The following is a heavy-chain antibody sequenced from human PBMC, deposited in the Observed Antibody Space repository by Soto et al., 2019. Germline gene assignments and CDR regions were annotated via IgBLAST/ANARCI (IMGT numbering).Heavy chain of an antibody. D-gene: IGHD6-13*01. CDR3: ARGFSGRWYDVSWFDP. CDR1: GYTFTGYY. Sequence: GASVKVSCKASGYTFTGYYMHWVRQAPGQGLEWMGWINPNSGGTNYAQKFQGWVTMTRETSISTAYMELSRLRSHDTAVYYCARGFSGRWYDVSWFDPWGQGTLVTV. CDR2: INPNSGGT. J-gene: IGHJ5*02. V-gene: IGHV1-2*04.